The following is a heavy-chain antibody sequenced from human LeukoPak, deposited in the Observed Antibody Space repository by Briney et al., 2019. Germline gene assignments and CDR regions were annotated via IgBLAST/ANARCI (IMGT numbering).Heavy chain of an antibody. CDR3: AKRSRLGEFYDY. J-gene: IGHJ4*02. V-gene: IGHV3-23*01. CDR2: ISGSGGST. D-gene: IGHD3-16*01. Sequence: GGSLRLPCAASGFTFSSYGMSWVRQAPGKGLEWVSAISGSGGSTYYADSVKGRFTISRDNSKNTLYLQMNSLRAEDTAVYYCAKRSRLGEFYDYWGREPWSPSPQ. CDR1: GFTFSSYG.